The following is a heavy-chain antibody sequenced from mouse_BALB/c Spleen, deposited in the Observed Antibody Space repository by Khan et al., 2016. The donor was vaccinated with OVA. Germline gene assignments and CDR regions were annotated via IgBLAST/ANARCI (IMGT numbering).Heavy chain of an antibody. CDR1: GYTFTSNT. D-gene: IGHD2-14*01. J-gene: IGHJ4*01. Sequence: QMQLEESGAELARPGASVRMSRKASGYTFTSNTMHWVKQRPGQGLEWIGYINPRSGYTNYNQNFKDKATLTADKSSSTAYMQLSSLTSEDSAVYYCARRTTGYTMDYWGQGTSVTVAS. CDR3: ARRTTGYTMDY. CDR2: INPRSGYT. V-gene: IGHV1-4*01.